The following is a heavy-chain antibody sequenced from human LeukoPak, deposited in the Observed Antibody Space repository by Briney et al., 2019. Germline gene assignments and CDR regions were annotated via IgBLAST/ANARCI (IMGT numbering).Heavy chain of an antibody. V-gene: IGHV4-39*07. CDR3: ARGIYYYDSSAYSYYFDY. Sequence: PSETLSLTCTVSGGSISSSSYYWGWIRQPPGKGLEWIGSIYYSGSTYYNPSLKSRVTISVDTSKTQFSLKLSSVTAADTAVYYCARGIYYYDSSAYSYYFDYWGQGTLVTVSS. CDR1: GGSISSSSYY. J-gene: IGHJ4*02. D-gene: IGHD3-22*01. CDR2: IYYSGST.